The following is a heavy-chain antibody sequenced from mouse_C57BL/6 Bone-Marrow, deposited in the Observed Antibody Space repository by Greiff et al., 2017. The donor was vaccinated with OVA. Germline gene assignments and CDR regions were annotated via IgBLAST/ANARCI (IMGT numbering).Heavy chain of an antibody. CDR3: TAFYYGSSYAMDY. J-gene: IGHJ4*01. CDR1: GFNIKDDY. V-gene: IGHV14-4*01. D-gene: IGHD1-1*01. Sequence: EVKLQESGAELVRPGASVKLSCTASGFNIKDDYMHWVKQRPEQGLEWIGWIDPENGDTEYASKFQGKATITADTSSNTAYLQLSSLTSEDTAVYYCTAFYYGSSYAMDYWGQRTSVTVSS. CDR2: IDPENGDT.